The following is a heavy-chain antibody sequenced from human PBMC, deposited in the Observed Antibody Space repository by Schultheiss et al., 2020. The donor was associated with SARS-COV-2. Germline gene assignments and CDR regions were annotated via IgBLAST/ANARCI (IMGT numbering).Heavy chain of an antibody. J-gene: IGHJ5*02. D-gene: IGHD6-25*01. CDR2: IYHSGST. V-gene: IGHV4-4*02. CDR1: GGSISSSNW. Sequence: SETLSLTCAVSGGSISSSNWWSWVRQPPGKGLEWIGEIYHSGSTNYNPSLKSRVTISVDTSKNQFSLKLSSVTAADTAVYYCARHFVKLRPYNWFDPWGQGTLVTVSS. CDR3: ARHFVKLRPYNWFDP.